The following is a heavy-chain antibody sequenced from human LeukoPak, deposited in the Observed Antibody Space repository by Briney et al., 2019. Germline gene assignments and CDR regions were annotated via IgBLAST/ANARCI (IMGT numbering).Heavy chain of an antibody. V-gene: IGHV3-11*06. Sequence: GGSLRLSCAASGFTLSDYYMSWIRQAPGKGLEWVSYISSSSSYTNYADSVKGRFTISRDNAKNSLYLQMNSLRAEDTAVYYCAGYSSSWDNWFDPWGQGTLVTVSS. D-gene: IGHD6-13*01. CDR1: GFTLSDYY. CDR2: ISSSSSYT. CDR3: AGYSSSWDNWFDP. J-gene: IGHJ5*02.